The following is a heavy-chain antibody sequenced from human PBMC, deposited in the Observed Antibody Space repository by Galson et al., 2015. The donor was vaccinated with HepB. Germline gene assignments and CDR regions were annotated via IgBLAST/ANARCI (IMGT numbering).Heavy chain of an antibody. D-gene: IGHD6-13*01. CDR3: AKDARGAAAGTYYYYYGMDV. V-gene: IGHV3-30*18. CDR2: ISYDGSNE. CDR1: GFTFSSSV. Sequence: SLRLSCAASGFTFSSSVMHWVRQAPGKGPEWVAVISYDGSNENYADSVKGRFTISRDNSKNTLYLQMNSLRAEDTAVYYCAKDARGAAAGTYYYYYGMDVWGQGTTVTVSS. J-gene: IGHJ6*02.